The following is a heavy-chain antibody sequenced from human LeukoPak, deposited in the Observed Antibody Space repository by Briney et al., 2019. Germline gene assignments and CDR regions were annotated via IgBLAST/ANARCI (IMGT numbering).Heavy chain of an antibody. J-gene: IGHJ4*02. CDR2: ISYDGSNK. Sequence: GGSLRLSCAASGFTLSSYGMHWVRQAPGKGLEWVAVISYDGSNKYYADSVKGRFTISRDNSKNTLYLQMNSLRAEDTAVYYCAKGRIYSSSWYVPHDYWGQGTLVTVSS. CDR1: GFTLSSYG. D-gene: IGHD6-13*01. CDR3: AKGRIYSSSWYVPHDY. V-gene: IGHV3-30*18.